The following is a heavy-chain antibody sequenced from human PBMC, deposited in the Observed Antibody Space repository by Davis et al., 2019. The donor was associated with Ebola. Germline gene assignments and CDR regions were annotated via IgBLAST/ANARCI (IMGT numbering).Heavy chain of an antibody. CDR2: ISSSGSTI. D-gene: IGHD3-22*01. CDR1: GFTFSSYE. CDR3: ARGGYYDSSGYYLTHYYYYGMDV. Sequence: GESLKISCAASGFTFSSYEMNWVRQAPGKGLEWVSYISSSGSTIYYADSVKGRFTISRDNAKNSLYLQMNSLRAEDTAVYYCARGGYYDSSGYYLTHYYYYGMDVWGQGTTVTVSS. J-gene: IGHJ6*02. V-gene: IGHV3-48*03.